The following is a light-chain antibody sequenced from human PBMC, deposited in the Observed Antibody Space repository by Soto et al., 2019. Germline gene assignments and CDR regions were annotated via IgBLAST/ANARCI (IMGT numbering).Light chain of an antibody. V-gene: IGKV1-27*01. Sequence: DIQMTQSPPSLSASVGDRVTITCRASQGISSYLAWYQQRPEEVPKLLIHGASTLQSGVPSRFSGFGSETEFTLIISSLQPEDVATYYCQKYNSAPYTFGQGTKLEIK. CDR3: QKYNSAPYT. CDR1: QGISSY. J-gene: IGKJ2*01. CDR2: GAS.